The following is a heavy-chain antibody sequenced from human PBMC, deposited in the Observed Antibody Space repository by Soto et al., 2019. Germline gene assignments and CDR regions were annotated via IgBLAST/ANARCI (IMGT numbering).Heavy chain of an antibody. V-gene: IGHV3-21*01. CDR1: GFTFSTYS. CDR2: ISSSSSYI. J-gene: IGHJ4*02. Sequence: GSLRLSCAASGFTFSTYSMNWVRQAPGKGLEWVSSISSSSSYIYYADSVKGRFTISRDNAKNSLYLQMNSLRAEDTAVYYCARDLPNLPGEARWGQGDLVTVSS. D-gene: IGHD3-16*01. CDR3: ARDLPNLPGEAR.